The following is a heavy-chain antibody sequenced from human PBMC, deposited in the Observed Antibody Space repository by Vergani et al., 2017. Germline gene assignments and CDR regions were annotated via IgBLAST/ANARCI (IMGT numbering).Heavy chain of an antibody. CDR3: AREDRADAFDI. CDR2: IIPILGIA. CDR1: GGTFSSYT. V-gene: IGHV1-69*02. Sequence: QVQLVQSGAEVKKPGSSVKVSCKASGGTFSSYTISWVRQAPGQGLEWMGRIIPILGIANYAQKFQGRVTMTTDTSTSTAYMELRSLRSDDTAVYYCAREDRADAFDIWGQGTMVTVSS. J-gene: IGHJ3*02. D-gene: IGHD1-14*01.